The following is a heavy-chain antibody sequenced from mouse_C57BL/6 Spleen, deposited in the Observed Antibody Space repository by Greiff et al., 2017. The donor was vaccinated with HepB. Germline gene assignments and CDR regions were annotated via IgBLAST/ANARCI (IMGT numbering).Heavy chain of an antibody. J-gene: IGHJ2*01. Sequence: VQLQQPGAELVRPGSSVKLSCKASGYTFTSYWMHWVKQRPIQGLEWIGNIDPSDSETHYNQKFKDKATLTVDKSSSTAYMQLSSLTSEDSAVYYCARRSYDYDGFDYWGQGTTLTVSS. D-gene: IGHD2-4*01. CDR2: IDPSDSET. V-gene: IGHV1-52*01. CDR1: GYTFTSYW. CDR3: ARRSYDYDGFDY.